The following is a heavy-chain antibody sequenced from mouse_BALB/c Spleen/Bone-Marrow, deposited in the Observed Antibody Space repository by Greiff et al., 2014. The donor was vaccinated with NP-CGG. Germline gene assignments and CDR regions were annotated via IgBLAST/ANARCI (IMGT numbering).Heavy chain of an antibody. Sequence: VQLQQSGAELVKPGASVKLSCTASGFNIKDTYMHWVKQRPEQGLEWIGRIDPANGNTKYDPKFQGKATMTADTSSNTAYLQLSSLTSEDTAVYYCASYDYGYYFDYWGQGTTLTVSS. D-gene: IGHD2-4*01. V-gene: IGHV14-3*02. CDR3: ASYDYGYYFDY. CDR1: GFNIKDTY. J-gene: IGHJ2*01. CDR2: IDPANGNT.